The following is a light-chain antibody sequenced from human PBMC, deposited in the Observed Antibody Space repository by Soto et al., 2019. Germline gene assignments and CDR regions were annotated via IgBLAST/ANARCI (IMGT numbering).Light chain of an antibody. CDR1: QSLLHSDGKTY. CDR2: EVS. J-gene: IGKJ5*01. CDR3: VQSIQFPIT. Sequence: DLVMAQTPLSLYLAGGQLASISCKSIQSLLHSDGKTYLYWYLQKPGQPPQLLIYEVSNRFSGVPDRFSGSGSGTDFTLKIRWVEAEDVGVYNCVQSIQFPITFGQGTRLEIK. V-gene: IGKV2D-29*01.